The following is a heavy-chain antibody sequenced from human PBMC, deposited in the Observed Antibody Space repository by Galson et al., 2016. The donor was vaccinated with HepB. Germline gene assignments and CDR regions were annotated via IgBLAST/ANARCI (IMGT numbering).Heavy chain of an antibody. CDR1: GFTFNRPY. Sequence: SLRLSCAASGFTFNRPYMHWVRQASGKGLVWVSATNTDGSSTTYADAVKGRFTISSDNAKKTLYLQMNRLRAEDTAVYYCASTRYPYSMNVRGQGTTVTVSS. D-gene: IGHD2-2*01. V-gene: IGHV3-74*01. CDR3: ASTRYPYSMNV. CDR2: TNTDGSST. J-gene: IGHJ6*02.